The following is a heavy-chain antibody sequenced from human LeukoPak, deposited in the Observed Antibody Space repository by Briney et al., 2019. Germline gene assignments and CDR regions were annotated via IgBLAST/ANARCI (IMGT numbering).Heavy chain of an antibody. D-gene: IGHD1-26*01. V-gene: IGHV4-59*12. CDR1: GGSISSYY. Sequence: PSETLSLTCTVSGGSISSYYWSWIRQPPGKGLEWIGYIYYSGSTNYNPSLKGRVTISVDRSKNQFSLKLSSVTAADTAVYYCARASGSYYGYWGQGTLVTVSS. CDR2: IYYSGST. J-gene: IGHJ4*02. CDR3: ARASGSYYGY.